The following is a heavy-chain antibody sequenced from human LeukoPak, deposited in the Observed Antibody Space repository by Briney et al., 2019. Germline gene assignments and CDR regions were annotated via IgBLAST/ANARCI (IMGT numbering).Heavy chain of an antibody. CDR3: AKRSDYRNFDC. V-gene: IGHV3-23*01. J-gene: IGHJ4*02. CDR2: ITINGGGT. CDR1: GLTFSSCA. D-gene: IGHD4-11*01. Sequence: GGSLRLSCAASGLTFSSCAMSWVRQAPGKGLEWVSAITINGGGTYYVDSVKGRFTISRDNSKNTLYLQMNSLRAEDTAVYYCAKRSDYRNFDCWGQGTLVTVSS.